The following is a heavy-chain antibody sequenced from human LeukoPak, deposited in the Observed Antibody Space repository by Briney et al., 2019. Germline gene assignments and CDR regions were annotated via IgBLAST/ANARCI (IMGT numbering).Heavy chain of an antibody. CDR3: ARDLGRKFPLDN. V-gene: IGHV3-21*01. J-gene: IGHJ4*02. Sequence: GGSLRLSCAASGFTFSSYSMNWVRQAPGKGLEWVSSISSSSSYIYYADSVKGRFTISRDNAKNLLYLQMNSLRAEDTAVYYCARDLGRKFPLDNWGQGTLVTVSP. CDR2: ISSSSSYI. CDR1: GFTFSSYS.